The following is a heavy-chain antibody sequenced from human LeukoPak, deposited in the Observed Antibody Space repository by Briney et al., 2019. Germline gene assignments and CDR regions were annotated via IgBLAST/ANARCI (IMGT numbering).Heavy chain of an antibody. J-gene: IGHJ4*02. V-gene: IGHV1-2*02. D-gene: IGHD3-22*01. CDR3: ARAPNYYDSSGYYFDY. CDR2: INPNSGGT. CDR1: GYTFTGYY. Sequence: ASVTVSCKASGYTFTGYYMHWVRQAPGQGLEWMGWINPNSGGTNYAQKFQGRVTMTRDTSISTAYMELSRLRSDDTAVYYCARAPNYYDSSGYYFDYWGQGTLVSVSS.